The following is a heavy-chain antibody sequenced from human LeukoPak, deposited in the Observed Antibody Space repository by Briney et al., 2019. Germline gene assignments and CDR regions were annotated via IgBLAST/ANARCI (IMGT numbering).Heavy chain of an antibody. J-gene: IGHJ6*02. Sequence: SETLSLTCAVYGGSFSGYYWSWIRQPPGKGLEWLGEINHSGSTNYNPSLKSRVTISVDTSKNQFSLKLSSVTAADTAVYYCAALRYSSGWYESSRYYYYYYGMDVWGQGTTVTVSS. CDR1: GGSFSGYY. CDR3: AALRYSSGWYESSRYYYYYYGMDV. V-gene: IGHV4-34*01. CDR2: INHSGST. D-gene: IGHD6-19*01.